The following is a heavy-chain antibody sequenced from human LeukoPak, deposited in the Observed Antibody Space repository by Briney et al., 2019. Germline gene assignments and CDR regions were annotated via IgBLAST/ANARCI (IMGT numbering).Heavy chain of an antibody. V-gene: IGHV3-48*03. D-gene: IGHD4-11*01. Sequence: PGGSLRLSCAASGFTFSRYEMNWVRQAPGKGLEWVSYISSSGSSIYYADSVKGRFTIFRDNAKKSLYLQMKSLRAEDTAVYYCARDSHSNRNRRYYYYMDVWGKGTSVTVSS. CDR1: GFTFSRYE. CDR3: ARDSHSNRNRRYYYYMDV. CDR2: ISSSGSSI. J-gene: IGHJ6*03.